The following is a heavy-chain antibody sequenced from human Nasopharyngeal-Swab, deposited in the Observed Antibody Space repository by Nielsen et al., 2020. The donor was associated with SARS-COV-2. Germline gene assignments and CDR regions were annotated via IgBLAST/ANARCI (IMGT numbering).Heavy chain of an antibody. Sequence: ASVKVSCRASGYTFTSYDINWVRQATGQGLEWMGWMNPNSGNTGYAQKFQGRVTMTRNTSISTAYMELSSLRSEDTAVYYCARDGGAVAGTLYHYYYMDVWGTGTTVTVSS. V-gene: IGHV1-8*01. CDR3: ARDGGAVAGTLYHYYYMDV. CDR2: MNPNSGNT. D-gene: IGHD6-19*01. CDR1: GYTFTSYD. J-gene: IGHJ6*03.